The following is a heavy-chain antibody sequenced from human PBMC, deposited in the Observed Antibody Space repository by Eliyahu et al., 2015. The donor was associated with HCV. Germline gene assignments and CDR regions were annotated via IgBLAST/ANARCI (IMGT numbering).Heavy chain of an antibody. D-gene: IGHD3-22*01. CDR2: INXSGST. CDR1: XGSFSGYY. V-gene: IGHV4-34*01. CDR3: ARGRSVVVITKPFDY. J-gene: IGHJ4*02. Sequence: QVQLQQXGAGLLKPSETLSLTXAXHXGSFSGYYWXWIRQPPGKGLEWIGEINXSGSTNYNPSLKSRVTISVDTSKNQFSLKLSSVTAADTAVYYCARGRSVVVITKPFDYWGQGTLVTVSS.